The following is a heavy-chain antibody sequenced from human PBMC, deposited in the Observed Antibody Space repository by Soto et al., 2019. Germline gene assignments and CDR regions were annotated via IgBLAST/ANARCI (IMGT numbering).Heavy chain of an antibody. J-gene: IGHJ6*03. CDR3: ARGEAARQYYYYYMDV. CDR1: GGTFSSYA. Sequence: ASVNVSCKASGGTFSSYAISWVRQAPGQGLEWMGGIIPIFGTANYAQKFQGRVTITADESTSTAYMELSSLRSEDTAVYYCARGEAARQYYYYYMDVWGKGTTVTVSS. CDR2: IIPIFGTA. V-gene: IGHV1-69*13. D-gene: IGHD6-6*01.